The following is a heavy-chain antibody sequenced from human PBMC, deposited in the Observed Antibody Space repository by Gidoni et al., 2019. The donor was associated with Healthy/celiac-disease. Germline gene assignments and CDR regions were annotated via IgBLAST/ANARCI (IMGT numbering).Heavy chain of an antibody. CDR1: GGTFSSYA. V-gene: IGHV1-69*04. J-gene: IGHJ4*02. CDR2: IIPTLGIA. CDR3: ARDLGGGGYWVLDY. Sequence: QVQLVQSGAEVKKPGSSVKVSCKASGGTFSSYASSWVRQAPGQGLEWMGRIIPTLGIANYAQRFQGRVTITADNSTSTAYMELSSLRSEDTAVYYCARDLGGGGYWVLDYWGQGTLVTVSS. D-gene: IGHD1-26*01.